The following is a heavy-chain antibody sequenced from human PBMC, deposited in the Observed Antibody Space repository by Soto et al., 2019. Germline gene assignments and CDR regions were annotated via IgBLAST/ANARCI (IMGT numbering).Heavy chain of an antibody. D-gene: IGHD6-13*01. Sequence: GGSLRLSCAASGFTFSSYAMHWVRQAPGKGLEWVAVISYDGSNKYYADYVKGRFTISRDNSKNTLYLQMNSLRAEYTAVYYCARGRSSWYHYFDYWGQGTLVTVSS. CDR2: ISYDGSNK. J-gene: IGHJ4*02. V-gene: IGHV3-30-3*01. CDR1: GFTFSSYA. CDR3: ARGRSSWYHYFDY.